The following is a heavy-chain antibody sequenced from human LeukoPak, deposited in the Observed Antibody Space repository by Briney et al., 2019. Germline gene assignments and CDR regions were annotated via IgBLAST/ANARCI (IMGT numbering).Heavy chain of an antibody. CDR2: MYYSGST. V-gene: IGHV4-39*07. Sequence: SETLSLTCTVPGGSISSSSYYWGWIRQPPGKGLEWIGCMYYSGSTYYNPSLKSRVTIAVDTSKKQLSLKLSSVADADTAVYYCARVVYYDSSGYSIRYYFDYWGQGTLVTVSS. CDR3: ARVVYYDSSGYSIRYYFDY. J-gene: IGHJ4*02. D-gene: IGHD3-22*01. CDR1: GGSISSSSYY.